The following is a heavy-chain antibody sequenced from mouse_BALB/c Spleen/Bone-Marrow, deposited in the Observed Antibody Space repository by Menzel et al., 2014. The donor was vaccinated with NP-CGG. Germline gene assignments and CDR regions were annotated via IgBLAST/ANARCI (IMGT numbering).Heavy chain of an antibody. Sequence: QVQLQHSGPAFIRSSQSLSLTWTISGFSITSSSSCWHWVRPPPGKGLEWMGRLCCEGSICYSPSVNRRSTISRDTSLNQIRIQLSSVTNEYTAMYHCSRENQAFFDYCGQGTTLTVSS. CDR2: LCCEGSI. J-gene: IGHJ2*01. CDR3: SRENQAFFDY. CDR1: GFSITSSSSC. V-gene: IGHV12-1-1*01.